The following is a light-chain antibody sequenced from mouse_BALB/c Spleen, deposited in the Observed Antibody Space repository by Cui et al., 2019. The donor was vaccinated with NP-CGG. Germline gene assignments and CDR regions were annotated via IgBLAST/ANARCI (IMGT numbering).Light chain of an antibody. Sequence: QAVVTQEFAHLTSPGETVTLTCRSSTGAITTSNYANWVQEKPDHLFTGLIGGTKNRAPGVPARFSGSLIGDKAVLTITGAQTEDEAIYFCALWYSNHWVFGGGTKLTVL. V-gene: IGLV1*01. CDR1: TGAITTSNY. CDR2: GTK. CDR3: ALWYSNHWV. J-gene: IGLJ1*01.